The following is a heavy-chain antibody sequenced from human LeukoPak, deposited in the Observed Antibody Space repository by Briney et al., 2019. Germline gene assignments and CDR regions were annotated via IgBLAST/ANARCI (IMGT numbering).Heavy chain of an antibody. CDR2: ISGSGSST. CDR3: ARASYCSGGICYYYY. CDR1: GFTFNSYT. V-gene: IGHV3-23*01. D-gene: IGHD2-15*01. J-gene: IGHJ4*02. Sequence: GGSLRLSCGTSGFTFNSYTMSWVRQAPGKGLEWVSTISGSGSSTYYADSVKGRFTISRDNSKNTLYLQVNSLRAEDTAVYYCARASYCSGGICYYYYWGQGTLVTVSS.